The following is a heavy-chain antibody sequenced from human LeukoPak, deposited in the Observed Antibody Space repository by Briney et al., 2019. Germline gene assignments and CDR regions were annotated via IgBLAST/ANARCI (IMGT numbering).Heavy chain of an antibody. J-gene: IGHJ4*02. D-gene: IGHD6-13*01. V-gene: IGHV4-59*01. Sequence: PSETLSLTCTVSGGSISSYYWSWIRQPPGKGLEWIGYIYYSGSTNYNPSLKSRVTISVDTSKNQFSLKLSSVTAADTAVYYCARIGGSGWYDDYWGQGTLVTVSS. CDR3: ARIGGSGWYDDY. CDR1: GGSISSYY. CDR2: IYYSGST.